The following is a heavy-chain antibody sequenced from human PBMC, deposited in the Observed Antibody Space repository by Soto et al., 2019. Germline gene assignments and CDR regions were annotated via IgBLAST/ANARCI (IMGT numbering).Heavy chain of an antibody. CDR1: GFTFNSAW. D-gene: IGHD1-7*01. CDR3: ATTSIPRNWHSF. CDR2: IKSQSDGGTV. J-gene: IGHJ4*02. V-gene: IGHV3-15*01. Sequence: EVQLVESGGGLVKPGGSLRLSCAASGFTFNSAWMTWVRQPPGRGLEWVGRIKSQSDGGTVDSAAPVKGRFTISRDDAKNTLYLQLNSLMPEDTAVYYCATTSIPRNWHSFWGRGTLVTVSS.